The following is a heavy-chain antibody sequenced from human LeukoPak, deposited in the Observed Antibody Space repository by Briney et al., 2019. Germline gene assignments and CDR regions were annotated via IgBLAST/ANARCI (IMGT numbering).Heavy chain of an antibody. CDR2: INPSGGST. D-gene: IGHD3-22*01. CDR3: ARDYYDSSGYYLPFDY. CDR1: GYTFTSYY. V-gene: IGHV1-46*01. Sequence: GSSVKVSCKASGYTFTSYYIHWVRQAPGQGLEWTGIINPSGGSTDYAQKFQGRVTMTRDTSTSTVYMELSSLRSEDTAVYYCARDYYDSSGYYLPFDYWGQGTLVTVSS. J-gene: IGHJ4*02.